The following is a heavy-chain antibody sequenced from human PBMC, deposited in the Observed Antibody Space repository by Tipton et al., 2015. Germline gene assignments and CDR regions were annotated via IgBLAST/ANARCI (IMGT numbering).Heavy chain of an antibody. D-gene: IGHD5-24*01. J-gene: IGHJ6*02. V-gene: IGHV4-61*01. CDR2: ISYTDGA. CDR1: GGSVTSGSYY. Sequence: LVQPSENLSLTCTVSGGSVTSGSYYWSWIRQPPGKGLEWIGYISYTDGAHYNPALKSRVTISVDTSKNQFSLTLNSVAAADTAVYYCARDLEHGMDVWGHGTTVTVSS. CDR3: ARDLEHGMDV.